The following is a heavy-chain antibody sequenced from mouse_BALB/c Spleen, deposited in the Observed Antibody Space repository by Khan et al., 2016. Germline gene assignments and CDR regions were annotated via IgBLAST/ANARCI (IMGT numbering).Heavy chain of an antibody. D-gene: IGHD2-1*01. CDR2: IYPGSDNT. Sequence: VQLEESGAELARPGASVKLSCKASGYTFTDYYINWVKQRTGQGLEWIGEIYPGSDNTYYNERFKGKATLTTDKSSSTAYMQLSSLTSEDSAVYFCARGGGNSDYWGLGTTLTVSS. J-gene: IGHJ2*01. CDR3: ARGGGNSDY. CDR1: GYTFTDYY. V-gene: IGHV1-76*01.